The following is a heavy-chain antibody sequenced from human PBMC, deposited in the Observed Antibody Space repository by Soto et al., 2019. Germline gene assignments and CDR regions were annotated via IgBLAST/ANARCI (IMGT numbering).Heavy chain of an antibody. D-gene: IGHD6-13*01. CDR1: GGSFSGYY. CDR2: INHSGST. CDR3: ARYSAASGTYYFDY. J-gene: IGHJ4*01. Sequence: PSETLSLTCAVYGGSFSGYYLTWIRQPPGTGLEWIGEINHSGSTNYNPSHRSRDTMSLDKSKNQLSLILYSVTAADTGVYYCARYSAASGTYYFDYWGQGTLVTVSS. V-gene: IGHV4-34*01.